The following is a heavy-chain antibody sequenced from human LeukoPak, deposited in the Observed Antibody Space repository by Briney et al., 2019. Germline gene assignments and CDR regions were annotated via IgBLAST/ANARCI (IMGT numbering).Heavy chain of an antibody. CDR1: GYSISSGYY. V-gene: IGHV4-38-2*02. J-gene: IGHJ4*02. Sequence: PSETLSLTCTVSGYSISSGYYWGWIRQPPGKGLEWIGSIYHSGSTYYNPSLKSRVTISVDTSKNQFSLKLSSVTAADTAVYFCASSIAVAGRGQLGWGQGTLVTVSS. CDR3: ASSIAVAGRGQLG. CDR2: IYHSGST. D-gene: IGHD6-19*01.